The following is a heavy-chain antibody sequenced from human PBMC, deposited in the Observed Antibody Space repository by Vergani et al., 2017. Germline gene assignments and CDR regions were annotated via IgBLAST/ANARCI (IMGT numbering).Heavy chain of an antibody. CDR2: IHNRGKT. V-gene: IGHV4-38-2*01. CDR3: ARSQGDSWYFDL. D-gene: IGHD2-21*02. J-gene: IGHJ2*01. CDR1: GYSIGSGFY. Sequence: QVRLEESGPGLVKPSETLPLTCSVSGYSIGSGFYWAWIRQSPGEGLQWLTSIHNRGKTYHNPSLKSRVSVSLDTSKNRFSLNLTSVTATDTAVYYCARSQGDSWYFDLLVPGSLVTVSS.